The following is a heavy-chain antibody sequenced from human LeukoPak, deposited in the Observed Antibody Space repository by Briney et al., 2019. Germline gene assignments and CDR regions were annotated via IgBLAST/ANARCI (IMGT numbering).Heavy chain of an antibody. CDR2: IYYSGST. Sequence: PSETLSLTCTVSGGSISSSSYYWGWIRQPPGKGLEWIGSIYYSGSTYYNPSLKSRVTISVDTSKNQFSLKLSSVTAADTAVYYCARRYYDFWSGYYPHLDFDYWGQGTLVTVSS. D-gene: IGHD3-3*01. V-gene: IGHV4-39*01. CDR3: ARRYYDFWSGYYPHLDFDY. J-gene: IGHJ4*02. CDR1: GGSISSSSYY.